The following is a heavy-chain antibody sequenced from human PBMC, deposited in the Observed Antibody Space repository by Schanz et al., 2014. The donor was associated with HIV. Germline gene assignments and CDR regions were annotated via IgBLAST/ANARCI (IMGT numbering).Heavy chain of an antibody. J-gene: IGHJ6*02. CDR1: GFTFSSYG. CDR3: TRGRFLERGGMDV. Sequence: QVQLVESGGGVVQPGRSLRLSCAASGFTFSSYGMHWVRQAPGKGLEWVAVIWFDGSNKYYGDSVKGRFMISRDNSNNTLYLRMNSLRAEDTAVYFCTRGRFLERGGMDVWGQGTAVTVSS. V-gene: IGHV3-33*01. CDR2: IWFDGSNK. D-gene: IGHD3-3*01.